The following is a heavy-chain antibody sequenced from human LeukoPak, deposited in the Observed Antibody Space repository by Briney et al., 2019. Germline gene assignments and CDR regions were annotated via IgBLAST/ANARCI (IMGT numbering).Heavy chain of an antibody. CDR2: IKQDGSEK. J-gene: IGHJ6*03. D-gene: IGHD2-15*01. CDR3: ARDNLGYCSGGSCYVYYYYMDV. V-gene: IGHV3-7*01. CDR1: GFTFSSYW. Sequence: GGSLRLSCAASGFTFSSYWMSWVRQAPGKGLEWVANIKQDGSEKYYVDSVKGRFTISRDNAKNSLYLQMNSLRAEDTAVYYCARDNLGYCSGGSCYVYYYYMDVWGKGTTVTISS.